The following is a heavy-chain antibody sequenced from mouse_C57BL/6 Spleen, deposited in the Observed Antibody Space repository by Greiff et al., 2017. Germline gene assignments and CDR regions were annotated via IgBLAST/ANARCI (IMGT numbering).Heavy chain of an antibody. J-gene: IGHJ1*03. CDR3: ARRGYGSSYGYFDV. Sequence: QVQLQQSGAELVKPGASVKISCKASGYAFSSYWMNWVKQRPGKGLEWIGQIYPGDGDTNYNGKFKGKATLTADKSSSTAYMQLNSLTSEDSAVYFCARRGYGSSYGYFDVWGTGTTVTVSS. CDR1: GYAFSSYW. V-gene: IGHV1-80*01. D-gene: IGHD1-1*01. CDR2: IYPGDGDT.